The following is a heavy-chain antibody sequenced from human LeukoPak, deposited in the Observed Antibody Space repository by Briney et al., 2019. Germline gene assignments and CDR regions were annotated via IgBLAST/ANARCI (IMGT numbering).Heavy chain of an antibody. V-gene: IGHV1-18*01. CDR2: ISAYNGKT. J-gene: IGHJ6*02. CDR3: ARERAAYLYYYYGMDV. D-gene: IGHD6-25*01. Sequence: GASVKVSCKASGYTFTSYGISWVRQAPGQGLEWMGWISAYNGKTNYAQKLQGRVTMTTDTSTSTAYMELRSLRSDDPAVYYCARERAAYLYYYYGMDVWGQGTTVTVSS. CDR1: GYTFTSYG.